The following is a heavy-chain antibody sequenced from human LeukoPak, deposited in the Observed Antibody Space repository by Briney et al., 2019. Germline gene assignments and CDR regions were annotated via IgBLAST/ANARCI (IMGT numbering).Heavy chain of an antibody. CDR1: GGTFSSYA. V-gene: IGHV1-69*13. CDR2: IIPILGTA. J-gene: IGHJ3*02. Sequence: SVKVSCKASGGTFSSYAISWVRQAPGQGLEWMGGIIPILGTANYAQKFQGRVTITADESTSTAYMELSSLRSEDTAVYYCARENRDGYNLDAFDIWGQGTMVTVSS. D-gene: IGHD5-24*01. CDR3: ARENRDGYNLDAFDI.